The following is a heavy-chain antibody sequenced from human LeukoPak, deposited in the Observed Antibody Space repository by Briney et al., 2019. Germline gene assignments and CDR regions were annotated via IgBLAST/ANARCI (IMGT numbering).Heavy chain of an antibody. Sequence: SETLSLTCTVSGGSISSGGYYWSWIRQPPGKGLEWIGYIYHSGSTYYNPSLKSRVTISVDRSKNQFSLKLSSVTAADTAVYYCARTIVVVPAAIVGYDFWSGLPHFDYWGQGTLVTVSS. CDR3: ARTIVVVPAAIVGYDFWSGLPHFDY. CDR2: IYHSGST. J-gene: IGHJ4*02. CDR1: GGSISSGGYY. D-gene: IGHD2-2*01. V-gene: IGHV4-30-2*01.